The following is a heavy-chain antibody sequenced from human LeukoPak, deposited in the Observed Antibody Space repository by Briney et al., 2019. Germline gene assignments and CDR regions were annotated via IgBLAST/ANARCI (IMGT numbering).Heavy chain of an antibody. D-gene: IGHD3-10*01. Sequence: GGSLRLSCAASGFTFSSYSMNWVRQAPGKGLEWVSSISSSSYIYYADSVKGRFTISRDNAKNSLYLQMNGLRAEDTAVYYCARDGALLWFGELPTSFDYWGQGTLVTVSS. V-gene: IGHV3-21*01. CDR1: GFTFSSYS. CDR3: ARDGALLWFGELPTSFDY. J-gene: IGHJ4*02. CDR2: ISSSSYI.